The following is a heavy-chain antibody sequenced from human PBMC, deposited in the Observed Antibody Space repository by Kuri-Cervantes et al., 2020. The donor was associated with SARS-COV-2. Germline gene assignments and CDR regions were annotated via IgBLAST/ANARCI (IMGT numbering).Heavy chain of an antibody. CDR1: GFTFSSYG. J-gene: IGHJ4*02. CDR3: AKDLCCGDCPPLDY. Sequence: GGSLRLSCAASGFTFSSYGMHWVRQAPGKGLEWVAVISYDGSNQYYADSVKGRFTNSRDNSKNTLYLQKNSLGAEDTAVYYCAKDLCCGDCPPLDYWGQGTLVTVSS. V-gene: IGHV3-30*18. D-gene: IGHD2-21*01. CDR2: ISYDGSNQ.